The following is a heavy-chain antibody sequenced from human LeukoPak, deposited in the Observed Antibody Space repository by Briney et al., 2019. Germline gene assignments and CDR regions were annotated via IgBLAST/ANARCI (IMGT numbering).Heavy chain of an antibody. Sequence: GASVKVSCKASGGTFSSYAISWVRQAPGQGLEWMGGIIPIFGTANYAQKFQGRVTITADESTSTAYMELSSLRSEDTAVYYCARALLRGSTFYYYYYYMDVWGKGTTVTISS. CDR2: IIPIFGTA. CDR1: GGTFSSYA. V-gene: IGHV1-69*13. D-gene: IGHD3-10*01. J-gene: IGHJ6*03. CDR3: ARALLRGSTFYYYYYYMDV.